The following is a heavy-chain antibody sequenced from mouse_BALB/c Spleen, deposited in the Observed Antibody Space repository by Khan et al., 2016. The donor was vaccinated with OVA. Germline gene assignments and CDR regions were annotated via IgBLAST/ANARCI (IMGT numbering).Heavy chain of an antibody. CDR3: ARTGYYCVNN. CDR1: GFTFSGFG. D-gene: IGHD2-3*01. CDR2: ISSGSSTI. J-gene: IGHJ2*01. V-gene: IGHV5-17*02. Sequence: EVELVASGGGLVQTGGSRKLSCAATGFTFSGFGMYWVRQAPEKGLEWVAYISSGSSTIYYADTVKGRFTISRDTPKTTLFLQMSSLRSEDTAMYYYARTGYYCVNNWGQGTTLTVSS.